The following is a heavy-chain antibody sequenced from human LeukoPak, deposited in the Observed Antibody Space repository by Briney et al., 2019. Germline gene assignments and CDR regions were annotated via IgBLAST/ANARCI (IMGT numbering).Heavy chain of an antibody. CDR3: ARSGYTTRRHAAFDI. J-gene: IGHJ3*02. V-gene: IGHV4-38-2*01. CDR1: GFTFSFYT. Sequence: GSLRLSCAASGFTFSFYTMNWVRQPPGKGLEWIGSIYYSGSTYHNPSLKSRVTISLDTSKNQFSLKLTSLTAADTAVYSCARSGYTTRRHAAFDIWGQGTMVTVSS. CDR2: IYYSGST. D-gene: IGHD6-13*01.